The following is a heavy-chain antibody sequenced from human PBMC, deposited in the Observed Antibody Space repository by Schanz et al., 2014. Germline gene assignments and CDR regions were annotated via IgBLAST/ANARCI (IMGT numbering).Heavy chain of an antibody. Sequence: QVLQVQSGSELKKPGTSVKVSCKASGYNITSNDVTWVRQATGQGLEWMGRIISILGIPNYAQKFQGRVTFTADKSTSTAYMELSSLKSEDTAVYYCARGPLGTSPWGQGTLVTVSS. CDR1: GYNITSND. V-gene: IGHV1-69*09. D-gene: IGHD5-12*01. J-gene: IGHJ5*02. CDR2: IISILGIP. CDR3: ARGPLGTSP.